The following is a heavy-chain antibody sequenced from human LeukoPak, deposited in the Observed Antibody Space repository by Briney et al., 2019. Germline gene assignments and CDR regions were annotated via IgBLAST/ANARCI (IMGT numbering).Heavy chain of an antibody. V-gene: IGHV3-30*18. D-gene: IGHD1-26*01. Sequence: GGSLRLSCAASGFIFSSYGMHWVRQAPGKGLEWVAVISYDGSNKYYADSVKGRFTISRDNSKNTLYLQMNSLRAEDTAVYYCAKGWELRLDAFDIWGQGTMVTVSS. CDR1: GFIFSSYG. J-gene: IGHJ3*02. CDR2: ISYDGSNK. CDR3: AKGWELRLDAFDI.